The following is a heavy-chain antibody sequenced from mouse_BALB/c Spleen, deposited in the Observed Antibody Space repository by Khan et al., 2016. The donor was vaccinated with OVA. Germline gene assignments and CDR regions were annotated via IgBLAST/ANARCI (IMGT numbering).Heavy chain of an antibody. CDR3: AREASSWDFSFPY. V-gene: IGHV1S136*01. D-gene: IGHD4-1*01. CDR1: GYTFTNYV. J-gene: IGHJ3*01. Sequence: VQLQQSGPELVEPGASVKMSCKASGYTFTNYVMHWVKQKPGQGLEWIGYINPYNAGTRYNEKFKGKATLTSDISSTTAYMERSSLTSDDSAVYYCAREASSWDFSFPYWGQGTLVTVSA. CDR2: INPYNAGT.